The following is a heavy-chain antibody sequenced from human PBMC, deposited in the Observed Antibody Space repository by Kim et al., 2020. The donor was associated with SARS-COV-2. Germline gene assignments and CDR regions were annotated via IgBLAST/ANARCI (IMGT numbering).Heavy chain of an antibody. CDR3: AIFSAEFYVWGSYRYLYFDY. J-gene: IGHJ4*02. CDR2: INAGNGNT. Sequence: ASVKVSCKASGYTFTSYAMHWVRQAPGQRLEWMGWINAGNGNTKYSQKFQGRVTITRDTSASTAYMELSSLRSEDTAVYYCAIFSAEFYVWGSYRYLYFDYWGQGTLVTVSS. V-gene: IGHV1-3*01. CDR1: GYTFTSYA. D-gene: IGHD3-16*02.